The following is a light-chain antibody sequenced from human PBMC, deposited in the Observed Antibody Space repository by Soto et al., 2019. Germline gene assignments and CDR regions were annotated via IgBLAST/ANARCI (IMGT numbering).Light chain of an antibody. CDR2: AAS. CDR3: QQLNSYPALT. V-gene: IGKV1-9*01. Sequence: DIQLTQSPSFLSASVGDRVTITCRASQGISSYLAWYQQKPGKAPKLLIYAASTLQSGVPSRFSGSGSGTEFTLTIISLQPDDFATYYCQQLNSYPALTFGGGTKVEIK. J-gene: IGKJ4*01. CDR1: QGISSY.